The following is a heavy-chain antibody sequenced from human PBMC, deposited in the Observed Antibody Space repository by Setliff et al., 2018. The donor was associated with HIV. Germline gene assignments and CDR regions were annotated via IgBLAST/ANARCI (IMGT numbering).Heavy chain of an antibody. CDR1: GYTFTSYD. J-gene: IGHJ4*02. D-gene: IGHD2-8*01. CDR3: ARGKVLRGNILYY. V-gene: IGHV1-18*01. Sequence: GASVKVSCKASGYTFTSYDISWVRQAPGQGLEWMGWMSTYNGNTNYAQKVQGRVTMTTDTSTSTAYMELRSLRSEDTAVYYCARGKVLRGNILYYWGQGTLVTVSS. CDR2: MSTYNGNT.